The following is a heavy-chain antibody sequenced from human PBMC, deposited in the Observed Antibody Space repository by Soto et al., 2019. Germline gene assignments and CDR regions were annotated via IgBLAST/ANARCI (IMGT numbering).Heavy chain of an antibody. CDR2: ISAYNGNT. CDR3: AQNKDWNDDGPDAFDI. V-gene: IGHV1-18*01. J-gene: IGHJ3*02. D-gene: IGHD1-1*01. CDR1: GYTFTSYG. Sequence: GASVKVSCKASGYTFTSYGISWVRQAPGQGLEWMGWISAYNGNTNYAQKLQGRVTMTTDTSTSTAYMELRSLRSDDTAVYYCAQNKDWNDDGPDAFDIWGQGTMVTVSS.